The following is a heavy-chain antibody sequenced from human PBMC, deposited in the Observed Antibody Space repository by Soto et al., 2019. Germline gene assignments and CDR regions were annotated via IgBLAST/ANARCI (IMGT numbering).Heavy chain of an antibody. V-gene: IGHV1-58*02. Sequence: SVKVSCKASGFTFTSSAMQWVRQARGQRLEWIGWIVVGSGSTNYAQKFQERVTITRDMSTSTAYMELGSLRSEDTAVYYCAAGYCSSTSCLQHYYYYGMDVWG. CDR1: GFTFTSSA. D-gene: IGHD2-2*01. J-gene: IGHJ6*02. CDR3: AAGYCSSTSCLQHYYYYGMDV. CDR2: IVVGSGST.